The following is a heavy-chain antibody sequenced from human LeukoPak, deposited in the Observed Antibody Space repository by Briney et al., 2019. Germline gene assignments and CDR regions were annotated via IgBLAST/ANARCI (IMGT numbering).Heavy chain of an antibody. CDR3: ASARTTAFMDV. J-gene: IGHJ6*04. V-gene: IGHV4-4*07. CDR2: IYTSGST. D-gene: IGHD2-2*01. Sequence: SETLSLTCTVSGGSISSYYWSWIRQPAGKGLEWIGRIYTSGSTNYNPSLKSRVTMSVDASKNQFSLELSSVTAADTAVYYCASARTTAFMDVWGKGTTVTVSS. CDR1: GGSISSYY.